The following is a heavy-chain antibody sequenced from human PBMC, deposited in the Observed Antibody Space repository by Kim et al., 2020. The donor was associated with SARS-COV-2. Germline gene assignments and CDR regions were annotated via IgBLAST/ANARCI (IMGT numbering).Heavy chain of an antibody. CDR1: GFTVSSNY. J-gene: IGHJ6*02. Sequence: GGSLRLSCEASGFTVSSNYMSWVRQAPGKGLEWVSVIYSGGSTYYDDSAKGRFTIYRDNSKNTLYFQMNSLRADDTAVYYCSGDPFHGLYGKDGWGQGTT. CDR2: IYSGGST. D-gene: IGHD3-16*01. CDR3: SGDPFHGLYGKDG. V-gene: IGHV3-53*01.